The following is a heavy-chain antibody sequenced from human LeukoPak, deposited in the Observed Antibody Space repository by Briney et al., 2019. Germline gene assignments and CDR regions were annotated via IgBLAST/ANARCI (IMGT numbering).Heavy chain of an antibody. D-gene: IGHD3-16*02. Sequence: GGPLRLSCAASGFTFSSYWMSWVRQAPGKGLEWVANIKQDGSEKYYVDSVKGRFTISRDNAKNSLYLQMNSLRAEDTAVYYCAREYYDYVWGSYRVRALFDYWGQGTLVTVSS. CDR2: IKQDGSEK. CDR1: GFTFSSYW. CDR3: AREYYDYVWGSYRVRALFDY. V-gene: IGHV3-7*01. J-gene: IGHJ4*02.